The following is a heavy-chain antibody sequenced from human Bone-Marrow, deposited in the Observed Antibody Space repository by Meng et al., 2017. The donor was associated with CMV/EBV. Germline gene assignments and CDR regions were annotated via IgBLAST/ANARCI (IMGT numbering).Heavy chain of an antibody. CDR2: ISSSGSTI. D-gene: IGHD3-10*01. CDR1: GFTFSSYE. CDR3: ASLRYGSGSHSPYYFDY. J-gene: IGHJ4*02. Sequence: LSLTCAASGFTFSSYEMNWVRQAPGKGLEWVSYISSSGSTIYYADSVKGRFTISRDNAKNSLYLQMNSLRAEDTAVYYCASLRYGSGSHSPYYFDYWGQGTLVTVSS. V-gene: IGHV3-48*03.